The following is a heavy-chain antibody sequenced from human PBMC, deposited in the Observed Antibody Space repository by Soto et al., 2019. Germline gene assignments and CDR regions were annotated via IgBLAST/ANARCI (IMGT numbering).Heavy chain of an antibody. J-gene: IGHJ6*02. CDR3: ASTSSDYYDSSGPSYYFGMDV. D-gene: IGHD3-22*01. Sequence: PSETLSLTCAVSGTSFGGYFWTWIRQPPGKGLEWIGEIDHRGSTNYNPALRSRVTISVDSSKSQFSLKMASVTAADTAVYYCASTSSDYYDSSGPSYYFGMDVWGQGTTVTVSS. CDR2: IDHRGST. V-gene: IGHV4-34*01. CDR1: GTSFGGYF.